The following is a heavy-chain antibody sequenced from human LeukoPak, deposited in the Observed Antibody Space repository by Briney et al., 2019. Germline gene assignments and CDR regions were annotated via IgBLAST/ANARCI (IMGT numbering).Heavy chain of an antibody. D-gene: IGHD5-18*01. CDR2: INHSGST. J-gene: IGHJ4*02. Sequence: SETLSLTCAVYGGSFSGYYWTWIRQPPGTGLDWIGEINHSGSTNYNPSLKSRVTISVDTSKNQFSLKLSSVTAADTAVYYCARGKQLWRGLFDYWGQGTLVTVSS. CDR1: GGSFSGYY. V-gene: IGHV4-34*01. CDR3: ARGKQLWRGLFDY.